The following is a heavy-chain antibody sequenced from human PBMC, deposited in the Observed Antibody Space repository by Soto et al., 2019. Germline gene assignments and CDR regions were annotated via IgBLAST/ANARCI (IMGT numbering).Heavy chain of an antibody. Sequence: EVQLVESGGGLVQPGGSLRLSCAASGFTVSSKYMTWVRQAPGKGLEWVSLIQSGSTTYYAHSVKGRFTISSVTSENTLRLHMDSLGVEDTAVYYCARDDVLCDGGRGYGIPLDVGGKGTTVTVSS. J-gene: IGHJ6*04. D-gene: IGHD2-15*01. CDR3: ARDDVLCDGGRGYGIPLDV. V-gene: IGHV3-66*01. CDR1: GFTVSSKY. CDR2: IQSGSTT.